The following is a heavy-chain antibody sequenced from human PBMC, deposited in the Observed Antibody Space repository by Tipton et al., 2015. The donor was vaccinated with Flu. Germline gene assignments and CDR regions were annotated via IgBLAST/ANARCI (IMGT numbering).Heavy chain of an antibody. CDR3: VIGEHGYGACGAY. Sequence: GSLRLSCAASGFTFSVYYMTWIRQAPGKGLEWVSYISDIGTTTKYADSVRGRFTISRDKAKNSLFLQMDCLRAADTAFYYGVIGEHGYGACGAYSGQGALVTVSS. D-gene: IGHD5-18*01. CDR1: GFTFSVYY. J-gene: IGHJ4*02. CDR2: ISDIGTTT. V-gene: IGHV3-11*01.